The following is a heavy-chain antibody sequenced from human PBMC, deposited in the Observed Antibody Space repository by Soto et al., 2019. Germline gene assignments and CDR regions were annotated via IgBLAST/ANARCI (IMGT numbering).Heavy chain of an antibody. V-gene: IGHV3-23*01. CDR1: GFTFSSYA. J-gene: IGHJ4*02. D-gene: IGHD1-26*01. CDR3: ARRGSGSYYDY. CDR2: ISGSGGST. Sequence: EVQLSESGGGLVQPGGSLRLSCAASGFTFSSYAMRWVRQAPGKGLEWVSAISGSGGSTYYADSVKGRFTISRDNSKNTVYLQMNSLRGEDTAVYYCARRGSGSYYDYWGQGPLVTVSS.